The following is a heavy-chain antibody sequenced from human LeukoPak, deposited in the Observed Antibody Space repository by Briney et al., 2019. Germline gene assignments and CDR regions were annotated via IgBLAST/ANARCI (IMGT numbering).Heavy chain of an antibody. CDR3: AKLKESASAY. CDR1: GFTFSSYA. V-gene: IGHV3-30-3*02. Sequence: GGSLRPSCAASGFTFSSYAIHWVRQAPGKGLEWVAVISYDGSNKYYADSVKGRFTISRDNSKNTLYLQMNSLRADDTAVYYCAKLKESASAYWGQGTQVTVSS. D-gene: IGHD2-15*01. J-gene: IGHJ4*02. CDR2: ISYDGSNK.